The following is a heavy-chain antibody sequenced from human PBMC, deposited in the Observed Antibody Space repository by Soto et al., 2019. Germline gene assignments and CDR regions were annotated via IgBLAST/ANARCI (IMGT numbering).Heavy chain of an antibody. CDR2: ISAYNGNT. Sequence: QVQLVQSGAEVKKPGASVKVSCKASGYTFTSYGISWVRQAPGQGLEWMGWISAYNGNTNYAQKLQGRVTMTTDTSTRTAYMELRSLRSNDTAVYYCARDQGRQWLAPPFDYWGQGTLVTVSS. CDR3: ARDQGRQWLAPPFDY. J-gene: IGHJ4*02. V-gene: IGHV1-18*01. D-gene: IGHD6-19*01. CDR1: GYTFTSYG.